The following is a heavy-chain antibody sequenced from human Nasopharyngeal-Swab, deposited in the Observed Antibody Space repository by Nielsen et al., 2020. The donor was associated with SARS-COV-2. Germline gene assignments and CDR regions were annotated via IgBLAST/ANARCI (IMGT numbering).Heavy chain of an antibody. D-gene: IGHD2-15*01. Sequence: GESLKISCAASGFTFSSYGMNWVRQAPGKGLEWVSYISSSGSTIYYADSVKGRFTISRDNAKNSLYLQMNSLRAEDTAVYYCAREARGVVAYYYYYGMDVWGQGTTVTVSS. J-gene: IGHJ6*02. CDR2: ISSSGSTI. CDR1: GFTFSSYG. CDR3: AREARGVVAYYYYYGMDV. V-gene: IGHV3-48*04.